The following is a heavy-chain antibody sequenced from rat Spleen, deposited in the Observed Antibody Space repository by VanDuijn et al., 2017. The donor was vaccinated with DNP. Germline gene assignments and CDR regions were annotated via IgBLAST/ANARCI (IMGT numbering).Heavy chain of an antibody. V-gene: IGHV5S13*01. J-gene: IGHJ2*01. CDR2: MRYEGDNT. CDR1: GFTFSKYG. Sequence: EVQLVESGGGLVQPGRSLKLSCAASGFTFSKYGMAWVRQAPTKGLEWVAYMRYEGDNTYYRDSVKGRFTISRDNAKDTQYLQMDSLRSEDTATYYCVSRAPGDYYYGAYWGQGVMVTVSS. D-gene: IGHD1-6*01. CDR3: VSRAPGDYYYGAY.